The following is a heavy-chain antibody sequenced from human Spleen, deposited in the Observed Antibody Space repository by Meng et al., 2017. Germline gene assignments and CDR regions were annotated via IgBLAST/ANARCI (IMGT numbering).Heavy chain of an antibody. D-gene: IGHD3-22*01. CDR1: GYAFTRHY. CDR2: SHPSGGGA. V-gene: IGHV1-46*01. J-gene: IGHJ6*02. CDR3: ARESRDISMIVEGNNYYGVDV. Sequence: ASVKVSCKASGYAFTRHYLHWVRQAPGQGLEWMGISHPSGGGATYAQKFQGRVTMTRDTSTSTVYMEVSSLRSEDTAVYYCARESRDISMIVEGNNYYGVDVWGQGSTVTFSS.